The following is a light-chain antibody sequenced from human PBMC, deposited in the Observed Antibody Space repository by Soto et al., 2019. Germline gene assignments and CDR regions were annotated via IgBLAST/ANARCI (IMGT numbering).Light chain of an antibody. V-gene: IGKV4-1*01. CDR3: QQYESTPPT. Sequence: DIVMTQSPDSLAVSLGERATINCKSSQSVLYSSNNKNYLAWYQQRPGQPPKLLIYWASTRESGVPDRFSGSGSGTDFTHTITSLQAEDVAVDYCQQYESTPPTFGQGTKLEIK. CDR1: QSVLYSSNNKNY. CDR2: WAS. J-gene: IGKJ2*01.